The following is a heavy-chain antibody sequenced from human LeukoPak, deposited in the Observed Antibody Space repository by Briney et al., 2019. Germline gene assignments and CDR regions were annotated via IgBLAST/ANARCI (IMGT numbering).Heavy chain of an antibody. CDR3: ARPRIRSYYPDAFDI. D-gene: IGHD3-10*01. CDR1: GGSISSTNYY. CDR2: IYYSGST. Sequence: SETLFLTCTVSGGSISSTNYYWGWIRQPPEKGLEWIGSIYYSGSTYYNPSLKSRVTISVDTSKNQFSLKLSSVTAADTAVYYCARPRIRSYYPDAFDIWGQGTMVTVSS. J-gene: IGHJ3*02. V-gene: IGHV4-39*01.